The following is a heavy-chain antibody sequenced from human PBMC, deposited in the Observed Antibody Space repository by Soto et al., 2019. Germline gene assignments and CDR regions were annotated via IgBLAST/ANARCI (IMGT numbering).Heavy chain of an antibody. V-gene: IGHV4-34*01. CDR2: INDSGST. CDR1: GGSFSGHY. CDR3: ARVEGNGEYEETGGHYFDY. Sequence: QVQLQQWGAGLLKPSETLSLTCAVYGGSFSGHYWSWIRQPPGKGLEWIGEINDSGSTNYNPSLQSRVTISVDTSKNQFSLKRNSVTAAGPAVYYWARVEGNGEYEETGGHYFDYWGEGTLVTVSS. D-gene: IGHD4-17*01. J-gene: IGHJ4*02.